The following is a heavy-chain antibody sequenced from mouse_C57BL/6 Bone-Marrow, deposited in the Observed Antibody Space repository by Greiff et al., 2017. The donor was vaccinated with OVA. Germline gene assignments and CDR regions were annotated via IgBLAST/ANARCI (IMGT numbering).Heavy chain of an antibody. D-gene: IGHD2-5*01. CDR3: ATYYSNHFDY. J-gene: IGHJ2*01. V-gene: IGHV1-69*01. CDR1: GYTFTSYW. CDR2: IDPSDSYT. Sequence: QVQLQPGAELVMPGASVKLSCKASGYTFTSYWMHWVKQRPGQGLEWIGEIDPSDSYTNYNQKFKGKSTLTVDKSSSTAYMQLSSLTSEDSAVYYCATYYSNHFDYWGQGTTLTVSS.